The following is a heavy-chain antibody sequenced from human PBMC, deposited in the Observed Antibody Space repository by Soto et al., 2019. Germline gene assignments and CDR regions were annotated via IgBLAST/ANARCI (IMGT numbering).Heavy chain of an antibody. V-gene: IGHV1-18*01. CDR1: GYTFSSYA. CDR2: IITYNGNT. J-gene: IGHJ4*02. Sequence: QFQLVQSGAEVKKPGASVKVSCKASGYTFSSYAISWVRPAPGQGREWMGWIITYNGNTNYAQKLQGRVTMTTYPSTTTAYMDLRSLRSDDTAVYYCSRTGPPVDYWGQGTLVNVSS. CDR3: SRTGPPVDY.